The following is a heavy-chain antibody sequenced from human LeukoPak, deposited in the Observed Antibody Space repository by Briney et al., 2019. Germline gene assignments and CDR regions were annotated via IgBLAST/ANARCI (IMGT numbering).Heavy chain of an antibody. J-gene: IGHJ4*02. D-gene: IGHD1-26*01. Sequence: GGSLRLSCAASGFTFSSYSMNWVRQAPGKGLEWVSSISNSSSYIYYADSVKGRFTISRDNAKNSLYLQMNSLRAEDTAVYYCARDLRVGAVDFDYWGQGTLVTVSS. CDR1: GFTFSSYS. CDR3: ARDLRVGAVDFDY. V-gene: IGHV3-21*01. CDR2: ISNSSSYI.